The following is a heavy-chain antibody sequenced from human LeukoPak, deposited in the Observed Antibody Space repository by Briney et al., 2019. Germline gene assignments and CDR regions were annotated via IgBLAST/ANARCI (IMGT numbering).Heavy chain of an antibody. Sequence: PGGSLRLSCAASGFTFSNYDMNWVRQAPGKGLEWVSYISSSGSTIYYADSVKGRFTISGDNAKNSLYLQMNSLRAEDTAVYYCARETHLATHFLDCWGQGTLVTVSS. V-gene: IGHV3-48*03. CDR3: ARETHLATHFLDC. CDR1: GFTFSNYD. D-gene: IGHD3-3*02. CDR2: ISSSGSTI. J-gene: IGHJ4*02.